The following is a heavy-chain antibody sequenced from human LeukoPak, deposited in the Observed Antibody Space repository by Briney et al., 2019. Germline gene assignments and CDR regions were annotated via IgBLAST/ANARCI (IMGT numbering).Heavy chain of an antibody. V-gene: IGHV3-13*01. J-gene: IGHJ4*02. CDR1: GFTFSSHD. CDR3: ARSKSYSSGWTDFDY. CDR2: IGTAGNT. D-gene: IGHD6-19*01. Sequence: PGGSLRLSCAASGFTFSSHDMHWVRQPTGKGLEWVSVIGTAGNTYYADSVKGRFTISRENAKNSLYLQTDNLRAGDTAVYYCARSKSYSSGWTDFDYWGQGTLVTVSS.